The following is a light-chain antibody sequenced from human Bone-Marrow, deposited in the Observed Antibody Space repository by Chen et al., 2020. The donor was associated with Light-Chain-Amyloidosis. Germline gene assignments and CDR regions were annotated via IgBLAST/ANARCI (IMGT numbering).Light chain of an antibody. CDR2: EVS. V-gene: IGLV2-23*02. Sequence: QSALTQPASVSGSPGQSITISCTGTSSDVGSYNLVSWYQQHPGKAPKLMIYEVSKRPSGVSNRFSGSKSGNTASLTISGLHAEDEADYYCCSYAGSSRVFGGGTKLTVL. J-gene: IGLJ3*02. CDR1: SSDVGSYNL. CDR3: CSYAGSSRV.